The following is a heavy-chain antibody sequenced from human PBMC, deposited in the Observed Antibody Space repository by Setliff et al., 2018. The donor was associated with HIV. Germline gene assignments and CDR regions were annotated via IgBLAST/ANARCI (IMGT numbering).Heavy chain of an antibody. J-gene: IGHJ4*02. CDR1: GFTFSSYA. V-gene: IGHV3-33*08. CDR2: IWYDGTNK. Sequence: PGGSLRLSCAASGFTFSSYAIHCVRQAPGRGLEWVAVIWYDGTNKQYTDSVKGRFAISRDNSKNTLYLQMNSLRAEDTAVYYCASDQQWLAQGWGGPHYWGQGTLVTVSS. D-gene: IGHD6-19*01. CDR3: ASDQQWLAQGWGGPHY.